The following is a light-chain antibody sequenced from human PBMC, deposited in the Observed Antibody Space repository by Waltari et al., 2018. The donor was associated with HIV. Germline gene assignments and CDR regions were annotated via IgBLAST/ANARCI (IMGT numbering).Light chain of an antibody. CDR3: QQYNSWPPS. J-gene: IGKJ3*01. CDR1: QSVSNN. CDR2: DAS. Sequence: EIVMTQSPATLSVSPGGRATLSCRVSQSVSNNLAWYQQKPGQPPRLLIHDASIRAPGLPARFTGRGSGTEFTLTLSNVQSEDFAVYYCQQYNSWPPSFGPGTKVDIK. V-gene: IGKV3-15*01.